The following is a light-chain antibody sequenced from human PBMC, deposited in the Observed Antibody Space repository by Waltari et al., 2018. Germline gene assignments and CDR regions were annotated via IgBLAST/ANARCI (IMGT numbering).Light chain of an antibody. Sequence: QSVLTQPPSASGTPGQRVTIPCSGSTSNTGSNTVNWYQQLPGTAPKLLIYTNKQRPSGVPDRFSGSKSGTSASLAISGLQSEDEADYYCAAWDDSLNGFYVFGTGTKVTVL. CDR3: AAWDDSLNGFYV. J-gene: IGLJ1*01. V-gene: IGLV1-44*01. CDR2: TNK. CDR1: TSNTGSNT.